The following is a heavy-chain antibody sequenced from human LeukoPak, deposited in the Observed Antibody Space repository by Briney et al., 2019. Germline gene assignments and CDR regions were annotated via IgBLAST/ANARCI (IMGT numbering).Heavy chain of an antibody. CDR1: GFTFSSYA. J-gene: IGHJ4*02. CDR2: ISGSGGST. Sequence: PGGSLRLSCAASGFTFSSYAMSWVRQAPGKGLEWVSAISGSGGSTYYADSVKGRFTISRDNSKNTLYLQMNSLRAEDTAVYYCAKDQSRYSGSYYPIDYWGQGTLVTVSS. V-gene: IGHV3-23*01. CDR3: AKDQSRYSGSYYPIDY. D-gene: IGHD1-26*01.